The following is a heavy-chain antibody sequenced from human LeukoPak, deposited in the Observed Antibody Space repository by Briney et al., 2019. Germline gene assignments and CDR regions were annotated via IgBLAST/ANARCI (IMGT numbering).Heavy chain of an antibody. J-gene: IGHJ5*02. CDR1: GGSISSSSYY. CDR3: ARVRGPAAKHWFDP. D-gene: IGHD2-2*01. CDR2: IYYSGST. V-gene: IGHV4-39*07. Sequence: PSETLSLTCTVSGGSISSSSYYWGWIRQPPGKGLEWIGSIYYSGSTYYNPSLKSRVTISVDTSKNQFSLKLSSVTAADTAVYYCARVRGPAAKHWFDPWGQGTLVTVSS.